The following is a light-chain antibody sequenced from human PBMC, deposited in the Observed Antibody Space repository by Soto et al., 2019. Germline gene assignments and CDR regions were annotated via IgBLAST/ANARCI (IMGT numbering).Light chain of an antibody. CDR2: GAS. CDR3: QQSNSYPLT. Sequence: IPLTQSPSSLSASGGDRVTITCRASQGIGSNLAWYLQKPGEAPKLLVYGASTLQGGVPSRFSGSGSGTLFTLTITSLQPEAFATYFCQQSNSYPLTFGGGTKVEIK. CDR1: QGIGSN. V-gene: IGKV1-9*01. J-gene: IGKJ4*01.